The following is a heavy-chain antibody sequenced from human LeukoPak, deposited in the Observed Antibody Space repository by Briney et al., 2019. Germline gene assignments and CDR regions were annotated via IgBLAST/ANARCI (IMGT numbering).Heavy chain of an antibody. V-gene: IGHV4-34*01. D-gene: IGHD6-13*01. CDR3: ARGNSSSWQNFDY. J-gene: IGHJ4*02. CDR1: GGSCSGYY. Sequence: SETLSLTCAVYGGSCSGYYWSWIRQPPGKGLEWIGEINHSGSTNYNPSLKSRVTISVDTSKNQFSLKLSSVTAADTAVYYCARGNSSSWQNFDYWGQGTLVTVSS. CDR2: INHSGST.